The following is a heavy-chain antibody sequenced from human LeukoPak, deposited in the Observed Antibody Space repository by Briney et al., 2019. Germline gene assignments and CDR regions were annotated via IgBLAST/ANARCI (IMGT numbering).Heavy chain of an antibody. D-gene: IGHD6-13*01. Sequence: SVKVSCKASGGTFSSYTISWVRQAPGQGLEWMGRIIPIFGTANYAQKFQGRVTITADESTSTAYMELSSLRSEDTAVYYCARGRGDYSSSWYEPFDYWGQGNPGHRLL. V-gene: IGHV1-69*13. CDR2: IIPIFGTA. CDR1: GGTFSSYT. CDR3: ARGRGDYSSSWYEPFDY. J-gene: IGHJ4*02.